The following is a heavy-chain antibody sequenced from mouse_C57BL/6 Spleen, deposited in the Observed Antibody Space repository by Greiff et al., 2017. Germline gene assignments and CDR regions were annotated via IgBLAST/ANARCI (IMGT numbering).Heavy chain of an antibody. Sequence: VQLQQSGPELVKPGASVKIPCKASGYTFTDYNMDWVKQSHGKSLEWIGDINPNNGGTIYNQKFKGKATLTVDKSSSTAYMELRSLTSEDTAVYYCARKEVYYGNHFDYWGQGTTLTVSS. V-gene: IGHV1-18*01. CDR3: ARKEVYYGNHFDY. J-gene: IGHJ2*01. CDR2: INPNNGGT. CDR1: GYTFTDYN. D-gene: IGHD2-1*01.